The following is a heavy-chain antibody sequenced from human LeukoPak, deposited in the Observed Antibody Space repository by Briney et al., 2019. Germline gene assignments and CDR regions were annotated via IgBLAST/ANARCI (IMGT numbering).Heavy chain of an antibody. Sequence: SETLSLTCTVSGGSISSSTYFWGWIRQPPGKGLEWIGSIYYSGSTYYNPSLKSRVTISVDTSKNQFSLKLTSVTAADTAVYYCAREVVAAPGTVDYWGQGTLVTVSS. CDR1: GGSISSSTYF. J-gene: IGHJ4*02. D-gene: IGHD6-13*01. V-gene: IGHV4-39*07. CDR3: AREVVAAPGTVDY. CDR2: IYYSGST.